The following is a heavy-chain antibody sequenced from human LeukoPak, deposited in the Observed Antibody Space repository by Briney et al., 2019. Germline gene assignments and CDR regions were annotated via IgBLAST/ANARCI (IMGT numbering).Heavy chain of an antibody. CDR3: ARDRESYDFWSGSPYYYGMDV. Sequence: ASVKVSCKASGYTFTSYYMHWVRQAPGQGLEWMGIINPSGGSTSYAQKFQGRVTTTRDTSTSTVYMELSSLRSEDTAVYYCARDRESYDFWSGSPYYYGMDVWGQGTTVTVSS. CDR1: GYTFTSYY. CDR2: INPSGGST. J-gene: IGHJ6*02. D-gene: IGHD3-3*01. V-gene: IGHV1-46*01.